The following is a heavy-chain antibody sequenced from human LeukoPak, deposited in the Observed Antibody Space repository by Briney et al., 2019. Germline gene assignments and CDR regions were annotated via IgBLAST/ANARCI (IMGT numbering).Heavy chain of an antibody. V-gene: IGHV1-46*01. CDR3: AGDCRGGDYVQNWFDT. Sequence: ASVKDSCKASRYTLTSYYIHWVRQAPGQGLEWMGLINPSGGSTNYAQKLQGRVSMTRDMTTSTVYMERSSMRSEDTAVYYCAGDCRGGDYVQNWFDTWGQGTLVTVSS. D-gene: IGHD4-17*01. CDR2: INPSGGST. CDR1: RYTLTSYY. J-gene: IGHJ5*02.